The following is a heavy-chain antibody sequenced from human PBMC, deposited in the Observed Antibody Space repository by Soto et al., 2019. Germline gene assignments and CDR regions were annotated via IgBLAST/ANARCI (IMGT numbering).Heavy chain of an antibody. Sequence: EVQLVESGGDLVQPGGSLRLSCAASGFSVTGTYMSWVRQAPGKGLEWVSVIYGGGQQYYADSVRGRFTVSVDSSTNTLSLQMDSLSAEDTAFYYCTRDMTDTIWTLGGQWGQGTLVTVSS. CDR3: TRDMTDTIWTLGGQ. CDR2: IYGGGQQ. CDR1: GFSVTGTY. J-gene: IGHJ4*02. D-gene: IGHD1-1*01. V-gene: IGHV3-66*01.